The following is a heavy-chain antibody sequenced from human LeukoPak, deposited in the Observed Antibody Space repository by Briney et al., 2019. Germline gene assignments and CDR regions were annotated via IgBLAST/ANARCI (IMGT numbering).Heavy chain of an antibody. CDR2: IYYSGST. Sequence: SETLSLTCTVSGGSISRHYWSWIRQPPGKGLEWIGYIYYSGSTNYNPSLKSRVTISVDTSNNKFSLKLTSLTAADTAVYYCVRHLSAGRPAFDIWGQGTMVTVSS. V-gene: IGHV4-59*08. J-gene: IGHJ3*02. CDR3: VRHLSAGRPAFDI. CDR1: GGSISRHY. D-gene: IGHD2-15*01.